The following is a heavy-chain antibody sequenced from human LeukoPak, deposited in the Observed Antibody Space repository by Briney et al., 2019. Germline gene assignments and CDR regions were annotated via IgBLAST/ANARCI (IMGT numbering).Heavy chain of an antibody. CDR2: ISSSASSI. V-gene: IGHV3-48*03. CDR3: ARGVQYCSNGVCYNYFDN. CDR1: GFTFSSYE. D-gene: IGHD2-8*01. Sequence: PGGSLGLSCAASGFTFSSYEMNWVRQTPGKGLECISYISSSASSIYYADSVEGRFTISRDNAKNSLYLQMNSLRAEDTAVYYCARGVQYCSNGVCYNYFDNWGQGTLVTVSS. J-gene: IGHJ4*02.